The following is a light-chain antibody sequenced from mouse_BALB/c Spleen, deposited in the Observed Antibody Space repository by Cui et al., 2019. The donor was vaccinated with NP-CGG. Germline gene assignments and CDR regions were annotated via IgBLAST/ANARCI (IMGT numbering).Light chain of an antibody. J-gene: IGLJ1*01. Sequence: GVVTEESAPTTSPGETVTLTCRSSTGAVTTSNYANWVQEKPDHLFTGLIGGTNNRAPGVPARFSGSLIGDKAALTITGAQTEDEAIYFCALWYSNHWVFGGGTKLTVL. CDR1: TGAVTTSNY. CDR3: ALWYSNHWV. V-gene: IGLV1*01. CDR2: GTN.